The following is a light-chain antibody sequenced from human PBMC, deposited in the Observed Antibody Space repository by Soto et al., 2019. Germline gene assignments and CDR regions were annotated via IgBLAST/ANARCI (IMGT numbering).Light chain of an antibody. Sequence: VLTQSPATLSLSPGERATLSCRASENVRTFVDWYQQKPGLAPRLLIYGASNRATDIPARFSGSGSGTDFTLTISNLEPEDFAVYYCQQHSHWPPWTFGQGTRVEIQ. CDR3: QQHSHWPPWT. CDR2: GAS. V-gene: IGKV3-11*01. J-gene: IGKJ1*01. CDR1: ENVRTF.